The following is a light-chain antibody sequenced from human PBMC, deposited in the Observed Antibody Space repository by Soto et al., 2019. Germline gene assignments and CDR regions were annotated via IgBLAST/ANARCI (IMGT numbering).Light chain of an antibody. CDR1: SSNIGNNY. CDR2: DNN. J-gene: IGLJ3*02. V-gene: IGLV1-51*01. Sequence: QSVLTQSPSVSAAPGQKVTISCSGSSSNIGNNYVSWYQQLPGTAPKLLIYDNNKRPSGIPDRFSGSKSGTSGTLDITGLQTGDEADYYCATWDDSLSGLVFGGGTKLTVL. CDR3: ATWDDSLSGLV.